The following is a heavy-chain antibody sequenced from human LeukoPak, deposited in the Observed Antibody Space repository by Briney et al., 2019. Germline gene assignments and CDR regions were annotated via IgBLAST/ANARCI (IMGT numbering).Heavy chain of an antibody. CDR2: ISYDGSNK. CDR1: GFTFSSYA. J-gene: IGHJ4*02. V-gene: IGHV3-30*04. CDR3: ARATTYDILTGYFDY. D-gene: IGHD3-9*01. Sequence: GRSLRLSCAASGFTFSSYAMHWVRQAPGKGLEWVAVISYDGSNKYYADSMKGRFTISRDNSKNTLYLQMNSLRAEDTAVYYCARATTYDILTGYFDYWGQGTLVTVSS.